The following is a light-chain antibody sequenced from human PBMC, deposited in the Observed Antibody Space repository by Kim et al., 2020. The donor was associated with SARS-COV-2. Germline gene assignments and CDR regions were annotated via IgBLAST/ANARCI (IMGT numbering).Light chain of an antibody. J-gene: IGLJ1*01. CDR1: KLGDKY. V-gene: IGLV3-1*01. CDR2: RNN. CDR3: QAWDSSIYV. Sequence: VATGQTASISCSGDKLGDKYASWYQQKPGQSPVVVICRNNRRPPGIPERFSGSNSGNTATLIISGTQAMDEADYYCQAWDSSIYVFGTGTKVTVL.